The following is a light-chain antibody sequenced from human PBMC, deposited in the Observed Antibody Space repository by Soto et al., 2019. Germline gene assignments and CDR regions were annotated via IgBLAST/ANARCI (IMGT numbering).Light chain of an antibody. J-gene: IGKJ5*01. Sequence: EIVMTQSPGTLSVSPGERATLSCRASQSVSSNLAWYQQKPGQAPRLLISDASSRATGIPDRFSGSGSGTDFTLTISRLEPEDFAVYYCQQYGSSPPITFGQGTRLEIK. CDR1: QSVSSN. CDR3: QQYGSSPPIT. CDR2: DAS. V-gene: IGKV3-20*01.